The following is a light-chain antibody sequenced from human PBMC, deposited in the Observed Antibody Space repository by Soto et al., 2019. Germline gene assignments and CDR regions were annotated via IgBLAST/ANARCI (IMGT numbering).Light chain of an antibody. CDR1: QSISTY. Sequence: IQMTQSPSSLSSSVGDRVTITCRASQSISTYLNWYQQKPGKAPKLLIYAASSLHSGVPSRFSGSGSATDFTLTVSPLQPEDFATYYCQQSYSTPLTVGPGTKVDI. V-gene: IGKV1-39*01. CDR3: QQSYSTPLT. CDR2: AAS. J-gene: IGKJ3*01.